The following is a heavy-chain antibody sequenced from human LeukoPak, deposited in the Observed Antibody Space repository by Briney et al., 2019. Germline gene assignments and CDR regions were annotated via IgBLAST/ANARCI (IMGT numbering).Heavy chain of an antibody. CDR1: GGTFSSYA. CDR3: ASYYDSSGAPFDY. D-gene: IGHD3-22*01. J-gene: IGHJ4*02. CDR2: IIPILGTA. Sequence: SVKVSCKASGGTFSSYAISWVRQAPGQGLEWMGGIIPILGTANYAQKFQGRVTITTDESTSTAYMGLSSLRSEDTAVYYCASYYDSSGAPFDYWGQGTLVTVSS. V-gene: IGHV1-69*05.